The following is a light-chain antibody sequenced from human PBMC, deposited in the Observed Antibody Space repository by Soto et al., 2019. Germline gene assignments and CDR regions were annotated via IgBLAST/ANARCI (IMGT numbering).Light chain of an antibody. Sequence: EIVLKQSPATLSLSPGESATLSCRASQRVSTYLAWYQQKPGQAPRLLIYDASNRATGIPARFSGSGSGTDFTLTISSLEPEDFAVFSCLQRSNWPITFGQGTRLEIK. CDR1: QRVSTY. J-gene: IGKJ5*01. CDR3: LQRSNWPIT. CDR2: DAS. V-gene: IGKV3-11*01.